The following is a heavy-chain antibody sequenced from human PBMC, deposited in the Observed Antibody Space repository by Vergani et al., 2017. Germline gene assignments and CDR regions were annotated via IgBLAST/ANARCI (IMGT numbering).Heavy chain of an antibody. CDR1: GFTSSYYG. D-gene: IGHD1-1*01. CDR3: ATKSCGTPGCQIGYFRE. J-gene: IGHJ1*01. CDR2: ISYDGTQK. V-gene: IGHV3-30*03. Sequence: QVHLVESGGGVVQPGRSLRPSCVVSGFTSSYYGMHWVRQAPGKGLEWVAVISYDGTQKYYADSVKGRFTISRDNSKITLYLQMNSLRTEGTAVYYCATKSCGTPGCQIGYFREWGQGTLVTVSS.